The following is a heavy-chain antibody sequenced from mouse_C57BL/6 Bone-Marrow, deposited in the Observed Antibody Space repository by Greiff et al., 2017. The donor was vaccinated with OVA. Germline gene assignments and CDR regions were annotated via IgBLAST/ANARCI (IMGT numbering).Heavy chain of an antibody. J-gene: IGHJ1*03. CDR3: TTKRPVWYFDV. CDR2: IDPENGDT. Sequence: VQLQQSGAELVRPGASVKLSCTASGFNIKDDYMHWVKQRPEQGLEWIGWIDPENGDTEYASKFQGKATITADTSSNTAYLQLSSLTSEDTAVYYWTTKRPVWYFDVWGTGTTVTVSS. CDR1: GFNIKDDY. V-gene: IGHV14-4*01.